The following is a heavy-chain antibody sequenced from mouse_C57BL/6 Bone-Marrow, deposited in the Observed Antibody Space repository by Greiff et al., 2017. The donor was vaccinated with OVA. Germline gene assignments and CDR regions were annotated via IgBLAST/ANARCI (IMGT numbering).Heavy chain of an antibody. D-gene: IGHD2-4*01. CDR2: INPSSGYT. J-gene: IGHJ2*01. CDR3: ARSYDYDGTVDY. CDR1: GYTFTSYT. V-gene: IGHV1-4*01. Sequence: VQLQQSGAELARPGASVKMSCKASGYTFTSYTMHWVKQRPGQGLEWIGYINPSSGYTKYNQKFKDKATLTADKSSSTAYMQLSSLTSEDSAVYYCARSYDYDGTVDYWGQGTTLTVSS.